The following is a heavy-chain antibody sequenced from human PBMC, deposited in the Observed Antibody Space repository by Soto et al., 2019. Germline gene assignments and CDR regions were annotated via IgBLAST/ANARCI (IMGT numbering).Heavy chain of an antibody. CDR2: ISAYNGNT. CDR1: GYTFTSSC. J-gene: IGHJ5*02. V-gene: IGHV1-18*01. CDR3: ARGPPIHSSAMKNWFDP. Sequence: ASVKVCSNASGYTFTSSCISWLRQSPGKGLEWMGWISAYNGNTNYAQKLQGRVTMTTDTSTSTAYMELRSLRSDDTAVYYCARGPPIHSSAMKNWFDPWGQGTLVTVSS. D-gene: IGHD3-22*01.